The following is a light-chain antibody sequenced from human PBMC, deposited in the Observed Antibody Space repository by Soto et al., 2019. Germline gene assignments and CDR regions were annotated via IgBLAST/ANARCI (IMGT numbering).Light chain of an antibody. J-gene: IGLJ1*01. CDR2: DVF. CDR3: FSYTSTTIYV. CDR1: SSDIGGYNY. Sequence: QSALTQPASVSGSPGQSITISCTGTSSDIGGYNYVSWYQHHPGKAPRLIIFDVFNRPSGVSNRFSGSKSGNTASLTIFGLQAEDEADYYCFSYTSTTIYVFGTGTKVT. V-gene: IGLV2-14*03.